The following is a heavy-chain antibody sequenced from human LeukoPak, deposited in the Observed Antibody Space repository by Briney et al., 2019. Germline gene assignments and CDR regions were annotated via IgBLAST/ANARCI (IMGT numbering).Heavy chain of an antibody. V-gene: IGHV4-34*01. CDR2: INHSGST. Sequence: SETLSLTCAVYGGSFSGYYWSWIRQPPGKGLEWIGEINHSGSTNYNPSLKSRFTISVDTSKNQFSLKLSSVIAADTAVYYCARGGPFWSGYHQSLNHYYMDVWGKGTTVTVSS. CDR3: ARGGPFWSGYHQSLNHYYMDV. J-gene: IGHJ6*03. CDR1: GGSFSGYY. D-gene: IGHD3-3*01.